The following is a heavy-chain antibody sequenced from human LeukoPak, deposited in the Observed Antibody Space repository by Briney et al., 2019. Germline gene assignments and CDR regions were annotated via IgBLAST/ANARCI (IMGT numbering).Heavy chain of an antibody. D-gene: IGHD2-21*02. CDR1: GYSISRGYY. CDR3: ARASCGGDCYSFDY. J-gene: IGHJ4*02. Sequence: SETLSHTCSVSGYSISRGYYWGWIRQPPGKGLEWIGSIHLSASTSYNPSLKSRVTISVDTSKNQFSLKLSSVTAADTAVYYCARASCGGDCYSFDYWGQGTLVTVSS. V-gene: IGHV4-38-2*02. CDR2: IHLSAST.